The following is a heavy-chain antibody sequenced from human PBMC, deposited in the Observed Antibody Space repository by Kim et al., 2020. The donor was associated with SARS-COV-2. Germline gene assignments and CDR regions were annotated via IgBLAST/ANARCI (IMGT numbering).Heavy chain of an antibody. CDR3: AREWEIAARLVYVDV. CDR2: INHSGST. D-gene: IGHD6-6*01. CDR1: GGSFSGYY. V-gene: IGHV4-34*01. Sequence: SETLSLTCAVYGGSFSGYYWSWIRQPPGKGLEWIGEINHSGSTNYNPSLKSRVTISVDTSKNQFSLKLSSVTAADTAVYYCAREWEIAARLVYVDVWGQGTTVTVSS. J-gene: IGHJ6*02.